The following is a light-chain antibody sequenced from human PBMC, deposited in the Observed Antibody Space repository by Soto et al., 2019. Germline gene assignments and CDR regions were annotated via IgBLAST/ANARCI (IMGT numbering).Light chain of an antibody. CDR1: QDISSY. J-gene: IGKJ4*01. Sequence: IQVTQSPSSLSASIGDRVSITCRASQDISSYLAWYQQKPGKAPKLLIYAASALSGGVPSRFGGSGSGTDFTLTISSLQPEDFATYYCQQVNSYPLTFGGGTKVEI. CDR2: AAS. V-gene: IGKV1-9*01. CDR3: QQVNSYPLT.